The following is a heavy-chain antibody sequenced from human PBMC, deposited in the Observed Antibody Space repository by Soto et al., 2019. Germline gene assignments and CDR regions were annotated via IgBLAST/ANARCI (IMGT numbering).Heavy chain of an antibody. J-gene: IGHJ6*02. V-gene: IGHV1-69*13. D-gene: IGHD4-17*01. Sequence: ASVKVSCKASGGTLSSYAISWVRQAPGQGLEWMGGIIPIFGTANYAQKFQGRVTITADESTSTAYMELSSLRSEDTAVYYCARDRDYGDYEARNRTAHYGMDVWGQGTKVTVYS. CDR3: ARDRDYGDYEARNRTAHYGMDV. CDR2: IIPIFGTA. CDR1: GGTLSSYA.